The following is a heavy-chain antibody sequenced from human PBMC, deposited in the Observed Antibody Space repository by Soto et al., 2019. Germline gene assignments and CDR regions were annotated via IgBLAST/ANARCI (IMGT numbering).Heavy chain of an antibody. Sequence: SETLSLTCTVSGDSVTSDYWSWIRQPPGKRLEYIGFIYLGGSANYNPSLESRVTISPDKSKNQLSLRLTSVTAADTAVYYCTRGKWLPRGYGMDVWGRGTTVTVSS. CDR3: TRGKWLPRGYGMDV. V-gene: IGHV4-59*02. CDR2: IYLGGSA. J-gene: IGHJ6*02. D-gene: IGHD5-12*01. CDR1: GDSVTSDY.